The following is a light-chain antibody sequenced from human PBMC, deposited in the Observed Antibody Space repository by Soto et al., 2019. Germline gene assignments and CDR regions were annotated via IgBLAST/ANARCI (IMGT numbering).Light chain of an antibody. Sequence: SVLAQPPSVSGAPGQRVTISCTGSSSNIGAGYDVHWYQHQPGTAPKLLIYGGSSRPSGVPDRFSGSKSGTSASLAITGLQAEDEADYYCQSYDRSLSGTVFGTGTKGTVL. CDR1: SSNIGAGYD. J-gene: IGLJ1*01. CDR2: GGS. CDR3: QSYDRSLSGTV. V-gene: IGLV1-40*01.